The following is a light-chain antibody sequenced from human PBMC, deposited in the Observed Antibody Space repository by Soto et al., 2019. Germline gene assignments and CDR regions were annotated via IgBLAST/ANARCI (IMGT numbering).Light chain of an antibody. CDR1: SSDVGGYNY. CDR3: SSYTSSITRV. Sequence: QSALTQPASVSGSPGQSITISCTGTSSDVGGYNYVSWYQQHPGKAPKLMIYEVSNRPSGVSNRLSGSKSGNTASLTISGLQAEDEADYYCSSYTSSITRVFGGGTKLTVL. V-gene: IGLV2-14*01. J-gene: IGLJ3*02. CDR2: EVS.